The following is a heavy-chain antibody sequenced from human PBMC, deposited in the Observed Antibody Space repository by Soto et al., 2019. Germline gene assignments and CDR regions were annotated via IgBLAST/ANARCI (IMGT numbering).Heavy chain of an antibody. CDR2: IYYSGST. Sequence: SETLSLTCAVSGYSISSGFYWGCIRQPPGKGLEWIGYIYYSGSTYYNPSLKSRLTISVDTSKNQFSLKLSSVTAADTAVYYCARTRIVVVSYDAFDIWGQGTMVTVSS. V-gene: IGHV4-30-4*08. CDR3: ARTRIVVVSYDAFDI. J-gene: IGHJ3*02. D-gene: IGHD3-22*01. CDR1: GYSISSGFY.